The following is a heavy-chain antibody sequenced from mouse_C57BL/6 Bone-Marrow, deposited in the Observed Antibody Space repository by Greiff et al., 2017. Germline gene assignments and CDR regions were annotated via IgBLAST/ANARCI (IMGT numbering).Heavy chain of an antibody. V-gene: IGHV1-55*01. D-gene: IGHD2-5*01. CDR1: GYTFTSYW. J-gene: IGHJ1*03. CDR2: ISPGSGST. CDR3: ARPYYSNYWYYDV. Sequence: VQLQQSGPELVKPGASVKMSCKASGYTFTSYWITWVKQRPGQGLEWIGDISPGSGSTNYNEKFKSKATLTVDTASSTAYMQLSSLTSEDSAVSYCARPYYSNYWYYDVWGTGTAVTVSS.